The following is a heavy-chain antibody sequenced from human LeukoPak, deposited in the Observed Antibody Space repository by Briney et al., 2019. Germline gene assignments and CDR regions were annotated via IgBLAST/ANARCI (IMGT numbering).Heavy chain of an antibody. CDR2: ISAYNGNT. D-gene: IGHD2-15*01. V-gene: IGHV1-18*01. J-gene: IGHJ4*02. CDR1: GYTFTSYG. Sequence: ASVKVSCKASGYTFTSYGISWVRQAPGQGLEWMGWISAYNGNTNYAQKLQGRDTMTTDTSTSTAYMELRSLRSDDTAVYYCARDHSKVVAARGGDYWGQGTLVTVSS. CDR3: ARDHSKVVAARGGDY.